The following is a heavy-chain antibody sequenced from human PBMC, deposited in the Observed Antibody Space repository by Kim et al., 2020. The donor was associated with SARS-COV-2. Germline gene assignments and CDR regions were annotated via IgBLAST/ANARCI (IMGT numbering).Heavy chain of an antibody. V-gene: IGHV4-4*02. D-gene: IGHD3-22*01. Sequence: PSLKRRVTISVDKSKNQFSLKLSSVTAADTAVYYCARILDYYDSSGTFGYWGQGTLVTVSS. CDR3: ARILDYYDSSGTFGY. J-gene: IGHJ4*02.